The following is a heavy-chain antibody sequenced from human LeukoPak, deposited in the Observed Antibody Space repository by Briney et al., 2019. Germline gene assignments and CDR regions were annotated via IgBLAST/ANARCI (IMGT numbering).Heavy chain of an antibody. Sequence: GGSLRLSCAASGFTFSSYDMSWVRQARGKGLEWVSAISGSGGSTYYADSVKGRFTISRDNSKNTLYLQMNSLRAEDTAVYYCAKAPYSSGWYDYWGQGTLVTVSS. CDR2: ISGSGGST. CDR1: GFTFSSYD. V-gene: IGHV3-23*01. CDR3: AKAPYSSGWYDY. J-gene: IGHJ4*02. D-gene: IGHD6-19*01.